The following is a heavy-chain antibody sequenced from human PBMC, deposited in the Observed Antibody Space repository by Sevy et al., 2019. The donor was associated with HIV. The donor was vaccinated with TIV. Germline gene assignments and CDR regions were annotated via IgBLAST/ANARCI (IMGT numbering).Heavy chain of an antibody. CDR3: ARESGSVWYVDS. J-gene: IGHJ4*02. CDR2: IFSDGNYQ. V-gene: IGHV3-33*08. CDR1: GFTFSNYG. D-gene: IGHD2-21*02. Sequence: GGSLRLSCSTFGFTFSNYGMHWVRQAPGRGLEWVAAIFSDGNYQYYADSVKGRVTISRDNSKNTLYLQMSSLRADDTAMYYCARESGSVWYVDSWGWGTLVTVSS.